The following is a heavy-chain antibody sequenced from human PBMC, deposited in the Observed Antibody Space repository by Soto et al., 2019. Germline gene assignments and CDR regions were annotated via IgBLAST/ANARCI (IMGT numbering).Heavy chain of an antibody. V-gene: IGHV1-69*02. CDR2: IIPILGIA. CDR1: GGTFSSYT. J-gene: IGHJ4*02. Sequence: QVQLVQSGAEVKKPGSSVKVSCKASGGTFSSYTISWVRQAPGQGLEWMGRIIPILGIANYAQKFQGRVTITADKSTSTAYMELSSLRSEDTAVYYCAIRTVDIVATTGFDYWGQGTLVTVSS. D-gene: IGHD5-12*01. CDR3: AIRTVDIVATTGFDY.